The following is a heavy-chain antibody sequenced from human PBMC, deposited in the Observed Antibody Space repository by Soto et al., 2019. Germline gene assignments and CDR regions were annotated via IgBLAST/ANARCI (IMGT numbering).Heavy chain of an antibody. V-gene: IGHV3-30-3*01. J-gene: IGHJ4*02. Sequence: RRLSCAASGFTFSSYAMHWVRQAPGKGLEWVAVISYDGSNKYYADSVKGRFTISRDNSKNTLYLQMNSLRAEDTAVYYCARQGYSSGWSSFDYWGQGTLVTVSS. D-gene: IGHD6-19*01. CDR2: ISYDGSNK. CDR3: ARQGYSSGWSSFDY. CDR1: GFTFSSYA.